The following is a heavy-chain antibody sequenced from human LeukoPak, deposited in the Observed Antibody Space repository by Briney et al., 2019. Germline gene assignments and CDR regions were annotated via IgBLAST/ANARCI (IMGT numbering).Heavy chain of an antibody. J-gene: IGHJ4*02. D-gene: IGHD4-17*01. CDR2: INXDGSST. CDR3: ARYYYGDYEDF. V-gene: IGHV3-74*01. Sequence: GGSLRLSCAASGFTSSTYWIHWVRQAPGKGLMXVSRINXDGSSTSYADSVKGRFTISRDYAKNTVYLHMNSLKVEGTAVYYCARYYYGDYEDFWGQGTLVAVSS. CDR1: GFTSSTYW.